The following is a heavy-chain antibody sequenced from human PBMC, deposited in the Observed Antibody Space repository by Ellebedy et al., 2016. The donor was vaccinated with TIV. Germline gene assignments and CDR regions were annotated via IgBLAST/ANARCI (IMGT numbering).Heavy chain of an antibody. D-gene: IGHD6-19*01. CDR2: INPSGGST. CDR3: ARSERLVGSWFDP. CDR1: GYTFTSYY. J-gene: IGHJ5*02. V-gene: IGHV1-46*01. Sequence: AASVKVSCKASGYTFTSYYIHWVRQAPGQGLEWMGIINPSGGSTTYAQKLQGRVTMTTDTSTSTAYMELRSLRSDDTAVYYCARSERLVGSWFDPWGQGTLVTVSS.